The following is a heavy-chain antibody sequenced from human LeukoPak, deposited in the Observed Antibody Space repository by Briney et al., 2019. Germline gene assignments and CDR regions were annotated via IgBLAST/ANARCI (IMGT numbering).Heavy chain of an antibody. Sequence: SQALSLTCTVSGGSISGHHWTWIRQPPGTGLEWIGYFYDSGDFNYNPSLKSRVTIWMDMSNNQFSLTMSSVTAADTAMYYCARLLRPGGRKGDAFDIWGQGTLVTVSS. V-gene: IGHV4-59*08. D-gene: IGHD1-26*01. CDR3: ARLLRPGGRKGDAFDI. J-gene: IGHJ3*02. CDR1: GGSISGHH. CDR2: FYDSGDF.